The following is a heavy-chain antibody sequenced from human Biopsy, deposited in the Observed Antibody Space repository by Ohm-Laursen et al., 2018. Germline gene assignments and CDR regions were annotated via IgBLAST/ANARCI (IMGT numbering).Heavy chain of an antibody. D-gene: IGHD5-12*01. Sequence: SETLSLTCPVSGGSFTGHYWSWIRQPPGKGLECIGNIHHSGSTNYNPSLKSRLTISVDTSKNQFSLKLSSVTAADTAVYYCARLGSGDYFPTFFDFWGQGALVTVSS. CDR2: IHHSGST. V-gene: IGHV4-59*11. J-gene: IGHJ4*02. CDR1: GGSFTGHY. CDR3: ARLGSGDYFPTFFDF.